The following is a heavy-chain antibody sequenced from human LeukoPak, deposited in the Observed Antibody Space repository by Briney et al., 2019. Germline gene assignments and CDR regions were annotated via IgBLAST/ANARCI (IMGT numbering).Heavy chain of an antibody. CDR1: GFTLRNYA. CDR3: GKNRVDDRPPDD. J-gene: IGHJ4*01. CDR2: ITGSGGSK. D-gene: IGHD1-1*01. Sequence: GGALSVSYVASGFTLRNYAMSWVRQAPGRGLTGVSRITGSGGSKYYADSVKGRFTIHRDNSKSTLYLQMNSLKYDATPVYYCGKNRVDDRPPDDWGQGTLVTVSS. V-gene: IGHV3-23*01.